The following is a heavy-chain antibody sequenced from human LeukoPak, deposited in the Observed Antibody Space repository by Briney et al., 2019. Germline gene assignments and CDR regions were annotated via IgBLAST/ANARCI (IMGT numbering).Heavy chain of an antibody. CDR3: AKRSCSGTTCYPLDY. CDR1: GLTFSFAG. J-gene: IGHJ4*02. D-gene: IGHD6-19*01. V-gene: IGHV3-23*01. Sequence: GGSLRLSCAASGLTFSFAGMHWVRQAPGKGLEWVSAITGNGGSTYYADSVKGRFTISRYNSKSTLYLQMNRLRAEDTAIYYCAKRSCSGTTCYPLDYWGQGTLVTVSS. CDR2: ITGNGGST.